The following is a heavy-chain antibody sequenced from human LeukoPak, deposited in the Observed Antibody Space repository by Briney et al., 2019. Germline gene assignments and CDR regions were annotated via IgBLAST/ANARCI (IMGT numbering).Heavy chain of an antibody. CDR3: ARHVGVVVATGFDP. CDR2: IDPSDSYT. D-gene: IGHD2-15*01. V-gene: IGHV5-10-1*01. J-gene: IGHJ5*02. Sequence: GESLRIFCKGSGYSFTSYSISWVRQMPGKGLEWMGTIDPSDSYTNYSPSFQGHVTISADKSISTAYLQWSSLRASDTAMFYCARHVGVVVATGFDPWGQGTLVTVSS. CDR1: GYSFTSYS.